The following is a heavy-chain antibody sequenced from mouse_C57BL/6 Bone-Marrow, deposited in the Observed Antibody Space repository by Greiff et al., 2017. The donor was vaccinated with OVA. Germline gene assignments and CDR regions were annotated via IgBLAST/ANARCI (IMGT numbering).Heavy chain of an antibody. Sequence: EVQRVESGGGLVKPGGSLKLSCAASGFTFSDYGMHWVRQAPEKGLEWVAYISSGSSTIYYADTVKGRFTISRDNAKNTLFLQMTSLRSEDTAMYYCARGYGSVYYAMDYWGQGTSVTVSS. CDR1: GFTFSDYG. CDR2: ISSGSSTI. CDR3: ARGYGSVYYAMDY. V-gene: IGHV5-17*01. J-gene: IGHJ4*01. D-gene: IGHD1-1*01.